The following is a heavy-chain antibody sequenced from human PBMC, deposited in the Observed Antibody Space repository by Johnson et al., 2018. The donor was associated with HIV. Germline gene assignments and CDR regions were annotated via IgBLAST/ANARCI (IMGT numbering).Heavy chain of an antibody. V-gene: IGHV3-9*01. D-gene: IGHD6-13*01. Sequence: VQLVESGGGVVQPGRSLRLSCAASGFTFDDYAMHWVRQAPGKGLEWVSGISWNSDGSNTNYADSVKGRFTISRDNSKNTLYLQMNSLRAEDTAVYYCAKDLPPNSSWYGAPDAFDIWGQGTMVTVSS. J-gene: IGHJ3*02. CDR1: GFTFDDYA. CDR2: ISWNSDGSNT. CDR3: AKDLPPNSSWYGAPDAFDI.